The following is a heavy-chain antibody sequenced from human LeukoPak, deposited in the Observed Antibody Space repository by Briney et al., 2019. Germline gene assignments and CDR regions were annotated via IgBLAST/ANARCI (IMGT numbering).Heavy chain of an antibody. V-gene: IGHV1-69*04. CDR2: IIPILGIA. CDR3: ARGGGWAEIGLDV. Sequence: ASVKVSYKASGGTFNIYAISWVRQAPGQGLEWMGRIIPILGIANYAQKFQGRVTITADKSTSTAYMELSSLRSEDTAVYYCARGGGWAEIGLDVWGQGTVVTVSP. CDR1: GGTFNIYA. D-gene: IGHD6-19*01. J-gene: IGHJ3*01.